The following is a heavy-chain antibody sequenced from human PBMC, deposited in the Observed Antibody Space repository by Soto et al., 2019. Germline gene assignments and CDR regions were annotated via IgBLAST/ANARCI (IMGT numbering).Heavy chain of an antibody. J-gene: IGHJ3*02. CDR1: GGSISSGGYY. CDR2: IYYSGST. CDR3: ARDSDIVVVPVARGAFDI. Sequence: SETLSLTCTVSGGSISSGGYYWSWIRQHPGKGLEWIGYIYYSGSTYYNPSLKSRVTISVDTSKNQFSLKLSSVTAAATAVYYCARDSDIVVVPVARGAFDIWGQGTMVTVSS. V-gene: IGHV4-31*03. D-gene: IGHD2-2*01.